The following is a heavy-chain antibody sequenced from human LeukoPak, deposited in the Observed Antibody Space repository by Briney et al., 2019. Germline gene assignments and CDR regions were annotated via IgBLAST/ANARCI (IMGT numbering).Heavy chain of an antibody. J-gene: IGHJ4*02. CDR3: ARVGDQLLSASFDY. Sequence: ASVKVSCKASGGTFSSYAISWVRQAPGQGLEWMGGIILIFGTANYAQKFQGRVTITTDESTSTAYMELSSLRSEDTAVYYCARVGDQLLSASFDYWGQGTLVTVSS. CDR2: IILIFGTA. D-gene: IGHD2-2*01. V-gene: IGHV1-69*05. CDR1: GGTFSSYA.